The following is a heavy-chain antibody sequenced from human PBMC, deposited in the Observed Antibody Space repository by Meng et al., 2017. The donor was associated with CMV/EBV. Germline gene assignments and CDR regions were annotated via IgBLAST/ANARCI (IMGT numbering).Heavy chain of an antibody. J-gene: IGHJ4*02. V-gene: IGHV4-30-4*08. CDR1: GGSISSVDYY. CDR3: ARDNRRGGVDY. Sequence: QVPSQDPGPGLVKPPQTLSLTCTVSGGSISSVDYYWSWIRQPPGKGLEWIGYIYYSGSTYYNPSLKSRVTISVDTSKNQFSLKLSSVTAADTAVYYCARDNRRGGVDYWGQGTLVTVSS. D-gene: IGHD3-3*01. CDR2: IYYSGST.